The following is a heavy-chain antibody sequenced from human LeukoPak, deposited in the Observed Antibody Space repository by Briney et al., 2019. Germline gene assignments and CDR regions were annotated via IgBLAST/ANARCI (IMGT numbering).Heavy chain of an antibody. CDR2: INHSGST. Sequence: SETLSLTCAVYGGSFSGYYWSWIRQPPGKGLEWIGEINHSGSTNYNPSLKSRVTISVDTSKNQFSLKLSSVTAADTAVYYYASVIASVDYWGQGTLVTVSS. CDR1: GGSFSGYY. V-gene: IGHV4-34*01. D-gene: IGHD6-13*01. J-gene: IGHJ4*02. CDR3: ASVIASVDY.